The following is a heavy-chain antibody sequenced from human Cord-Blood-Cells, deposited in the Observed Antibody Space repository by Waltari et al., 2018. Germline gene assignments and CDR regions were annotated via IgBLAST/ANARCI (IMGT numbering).Heavy chain of an antibody. J-gene: IGHJ3*02. Sequence: QVQLVQSGAEVKKPGASVKVSCKASGYTFTSYDINWVRQATGQGLEWMGWMNPNSGNTGYAQKFQGRVTMTRSTSMSTAYMELSSLRSEDTAVYYCATTLTGLRDAFDIWGQGTMVTVSS. D-gene: IGHD7-27*01. CDR3: ATTLTGLRDAFDI. CDR1: GYTFTSYD. CDR2: MNPNSGNT. V-gene: IGHV1-8*01.